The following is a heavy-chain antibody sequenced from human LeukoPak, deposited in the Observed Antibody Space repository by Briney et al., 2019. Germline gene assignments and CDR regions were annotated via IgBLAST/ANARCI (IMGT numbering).Heavy chain of an antibody. Sequence: GGSLRLSCAASGFTFSSYGMHWVRQAPGKGLEWVAVISYDGSNKYYADSVKGRFTISRDNSKNTLYLQMNSPRAEDTAVYYCAKDGLTFDPWGQGTLVTVSS. CDR2: ISYDGSNK. V-gene: IGHV3-30*18. CDR3: AKDGLTFDP. CDR1: GFTFSSYG. J-gene: IGHJ5*02. D-gene: IGHD3-9*01.